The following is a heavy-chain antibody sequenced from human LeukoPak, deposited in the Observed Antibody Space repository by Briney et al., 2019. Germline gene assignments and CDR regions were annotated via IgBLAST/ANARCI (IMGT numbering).Heavy chain of an antibody. CDR2: TVGGADCT. Sequence: GGSLRLSCAASGFTFSSTSMSWVRQAPGKGLEWVAVTVGGADCTYYADSVKGRFTISRDNSNNTLYLQMNSLRAEDTAVYFCARGGGLDVWGQGATVTVSS. J-gene: IGHJ6*02. CDR1: GFTFSSTS. CDR3: ARGGGLDV. D-gene: IGHD3-16*01. V-gene: IGHV3-23*01.